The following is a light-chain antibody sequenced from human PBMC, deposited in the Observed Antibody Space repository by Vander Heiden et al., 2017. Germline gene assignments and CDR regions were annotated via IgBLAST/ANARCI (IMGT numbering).Light chain of an antibody. CDR1: SSNIGNNY. CDR3: ATWDNGMSAGV. CDR2: DND. J-gene: IGLJ3*02. Sequence: QSVLTQPPSVSAAPGQKVTISCSGSSSNIGNNYVSWYQHLPGTAPKLLIYDNDKRPSGIPDRFSGSKSGTSATLGITGLQIGDEADYYCATWDNGMSAGVFGGGTKLTVL. V-gene: IGLV1-51*01.